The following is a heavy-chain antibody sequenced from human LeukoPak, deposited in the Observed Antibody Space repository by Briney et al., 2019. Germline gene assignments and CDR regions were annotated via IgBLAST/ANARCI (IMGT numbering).Heavy chain of an antibody. CDR1: GFTLSSDW. CDR2: IKQDGSEK. D-gene: IGHD5-12*01. J-gene: IGHJ4*02. V-gene: IGHV3-7*01. Sequence: GGSLRLSCVASGFTLSSDWMSWVRQVPGKGLEWVANIKQDGSEKYYADSVKGRFTISRDNAKNSLYLQMNSLRAEDTAVYYCARENSGYDSIDYWGQGTLVTVSS. CDR3: ARENSGYDSIDY.